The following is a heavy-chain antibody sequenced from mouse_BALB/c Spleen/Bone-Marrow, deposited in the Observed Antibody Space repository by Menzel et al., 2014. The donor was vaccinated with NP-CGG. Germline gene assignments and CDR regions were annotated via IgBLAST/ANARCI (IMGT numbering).Heavy chain of an antibody. CDR1: GFTFSAYS. V-gene: IGHV5-6-4*01. J-gene: IGHJ2*01. CDR3: SKDGGYDYSYYFDY. Sequence: DVMLVESGGGLVKPGGSLKLSCAASGFTFSAYSMSWVRQTPEKRLEWVATISGGGHDTYYPDSVKGRFTISRDNAKNTLYLQMNGLKSVDSAVYYCSKDGGYDYSYYFDYWGQGTTLTVSS. D-gene: IGHD2-4*01. CDR2: ISGGGHDT.